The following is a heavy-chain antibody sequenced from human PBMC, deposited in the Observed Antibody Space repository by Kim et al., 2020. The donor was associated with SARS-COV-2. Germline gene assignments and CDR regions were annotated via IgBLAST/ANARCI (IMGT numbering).Heavy chain of an antibody. J-gene: IGHJ6*02. Sequence: ASVKVSCKASGYTFTGYYMHWVRQAPGQGLEWMGRINPNSGGTNYAQKFQGRVTMTRDTSISTAYMELSRLRSDDTAVYYCARGDDFWSHYYYYGMDVWGQGTTVTVSS. V-gene: IGHV1-2*06. CDR3: ARGDDFWSHYYYYGMDV. CDR1: GYTFTGYY. CDR2: INPNSGGT. D-gene: IGHD3-3*01.